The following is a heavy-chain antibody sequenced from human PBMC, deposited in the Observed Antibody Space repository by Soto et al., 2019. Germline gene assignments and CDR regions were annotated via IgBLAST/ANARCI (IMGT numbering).Heavy chain of an antibody. Sequence: SETLSLTCAVTGGSLSGYYLSWIRQPPGKGLEWIGEVKDGGHTNYSPSLRGRVTISSDTSNNQFSLRLNSVTAADTGVYYCARGQEGVVATHWDQGSLVTVSS. J-gene: IGHJ4*02. CDR1: GGSLSGYY. D-gene: IGHD5-12*01. CDR2: VKDGGHT. V-gene: IGHV4-34*01. CDR3: ARGQEGVVATH.